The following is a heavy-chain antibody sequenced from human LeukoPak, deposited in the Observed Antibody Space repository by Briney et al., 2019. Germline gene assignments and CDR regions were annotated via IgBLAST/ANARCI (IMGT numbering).Heavy chain of an antibody. Sequence: ASVKVSCKASGYTFTSYGISWVRQAPGQGLEWMGWISAYNGNTNYAQKLQGRVTMTTDTSTSTAYMELRSLRSDDTAVYYCARVRYYDSSGLFDAFDIWGQGTMVTVSS. D-gene: IGHD3-22*01. J-gene: IGHJ3*02. CDR2: ISAYNGNT. CDR1: GYTFTSYG. CDR3: ARVRYYDSSGLFDAFDI. V-gene: IGHV1-18*01.